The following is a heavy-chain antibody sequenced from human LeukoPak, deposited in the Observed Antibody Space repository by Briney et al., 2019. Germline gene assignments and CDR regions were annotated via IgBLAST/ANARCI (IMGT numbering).Heavy chain of an antibody. V-gene: IGHV3-48*02. CDR3: AGASWFGEWVP. Sequence: GGSLRLSCEVSGFTFSAYGMHWVRQAPGKGLEWLSYITSSSNAIYYADSVKGRFTIYRDNPRNSLYLQMNSLRDEDTAVYYCAGASWFGEWVPWGQGTLVTVSS. CDR1: GFTFSAYG. D-gene: IGHD3-10*01. J-gene: IGHJ5*02. CDR2: ITSSSNAI.